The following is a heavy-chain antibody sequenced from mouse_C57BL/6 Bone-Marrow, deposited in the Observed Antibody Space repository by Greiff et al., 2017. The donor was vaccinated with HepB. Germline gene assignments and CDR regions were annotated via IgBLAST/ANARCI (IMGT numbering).Heavy chain of an antibody. V-gene: IGHV1-82*01. J-gene: IGHJ1*03. CDR2: IYPGDGDT. D-gene: IGHD1-1*01. CDR1: GYAFSSSW. CDR3: ARYSGYYYGSRYWYFDV. Sequence: VKVVESGPELVKPGASVKISCKASGYAFSSSWMNWVKQRPGKGLEWIGRIYPGDGDTNYNGKFKGKATLTADKSSSTAYMQLSSLTSEDSAVYFCARYSGYYYGSRYWYFDVWGTGTTVTVSS.